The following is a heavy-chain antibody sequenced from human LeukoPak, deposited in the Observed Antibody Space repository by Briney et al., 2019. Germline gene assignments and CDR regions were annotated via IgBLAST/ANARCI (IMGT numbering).Heavy chain of an antibody. J-gene: IGHJ3*02. V-gene: IGHV1-58*02. CDR3: ARVLGGAFDI. CDR1: GFTFTNSA. CDR2: IVVGSGNT. Sequence: ASVKVSCKASGFTFTNSAMQWVRQARGQRLEWIGWIVVGSGNTNYAQKFQERVTITRDMSTSTAYMELSSLRAEDTAVYYCARVLGGAFDIWGQGTMVTVSS. D-gene: IGHD1-26*01.